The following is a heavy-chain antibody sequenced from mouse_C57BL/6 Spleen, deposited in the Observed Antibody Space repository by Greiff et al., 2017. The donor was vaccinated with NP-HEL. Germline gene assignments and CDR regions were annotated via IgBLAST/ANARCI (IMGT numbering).Heavy chain of an antibody. D-gene: IGHD2-5*01. CDR1: GYTFTSYW. CDR2: IYPSDSET. V-gene: IGHV1-61*01. J-gene: IGHJ1*03. Sequence: QVQLQQSGAELVRPGSSVKLSCKASGYTFTSYWMDWVKQRPGQGLEWIGNIYPSDSETHYNQKFKDKATLTVDKSSSTAYMQLSSLTSEDSAVYYCAAYYSNYLDVWGTGTTVTVSS. CDR3: AAYYSNYLDV.